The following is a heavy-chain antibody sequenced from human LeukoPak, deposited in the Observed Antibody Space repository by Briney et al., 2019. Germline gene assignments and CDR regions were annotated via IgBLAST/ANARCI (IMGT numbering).Heavy chain of an antibody. CDR1: GYTITSYG. CDR2: ISAYNGNT. J-gene: IGHJ4*02. V-gene: IGHV1-18*01. CDR3: ARNDIVATIDDY. D-gene: IGHD5-12*01. Sequence: ASVKVSCKASGYTITSYGISWVRQAPGQGLECMGWISAYNGNTNYAQKLQGRVTMTTDTSTSTASMELRSLRSDDTAVYYCARNDIVATIDDYWGQGTLVTVSS.